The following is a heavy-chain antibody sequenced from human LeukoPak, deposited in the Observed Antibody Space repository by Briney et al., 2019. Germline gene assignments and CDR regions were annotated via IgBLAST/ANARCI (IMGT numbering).Heavy chain of an antibody. V-gene: IGHV4-38-2*01. CDR2: IYHSGST. D-gene: IGHD5-18*01. CDR3: ARVGPRGSCGFDY. Sequence: SETLSLTCAVSGYSISSGYYWGWIRQPPGKGLEWIGSIYHSGSTYYNPSLKSRVTISVDTSKNQFSLKLSSVTAADTAVYYCARVGPRGSCGFDYWGQGTLVTVSS. CDR1: GYSISSGYY. J-gene: IGHJ4*02.